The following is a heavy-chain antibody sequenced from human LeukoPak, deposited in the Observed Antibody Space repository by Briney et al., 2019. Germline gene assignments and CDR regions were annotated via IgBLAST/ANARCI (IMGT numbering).Heavy chain of an antibody. V-gene: IGHV3-23*01. CDR3: AKGNTCGDYEFFDY. J-gene: IGHJ4*02. D-gene: IGHD4-17*01. CDR1: GLTFSIYA. Sequence: GGSLTLPCAPSGLTFSIYAMSWARHPPGGGVEWVSAISGSGGSTYHAHSVTGRFTIYRDNSKNTLYPKINSLRAEDTAVYYCAKGNTCGDYEFFDYWGEGTLVTVSS. CDR2: ISGSGGST.